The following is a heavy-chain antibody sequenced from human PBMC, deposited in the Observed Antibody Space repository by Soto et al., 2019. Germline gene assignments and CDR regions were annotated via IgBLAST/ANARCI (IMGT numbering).Heavy chain of an antibody. CDR2: IYYSGST. D-gene: IGHD3-9*01. CDR3: ASLTLSRRYFDY. CDR1: GGSISSGGYY. Sequence: SETLSLTCTVSGGSISSGGYYWSWIRHHPGKGLDWIGYIYYSGSTYYNPSPKSRVTISVDTSKNQFSLKLSSVTASDTAVYYCASLTLSRRYFDYWGQGTLVTVSS. V-gene: IGHV4-31*03. J-gene: IGHJ4*02.